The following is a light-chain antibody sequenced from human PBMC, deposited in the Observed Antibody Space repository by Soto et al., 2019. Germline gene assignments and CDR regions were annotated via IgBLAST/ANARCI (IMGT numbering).Light chain of an antibody. J-gene: IGLJ1*01. CDR3: CSYAGSSTV. Sequence: QSALTQPASVSGSPGQSLTISCTGTSSDVGSSNFVSWYQQHPGKAPKLIIYEGSRRPSGVSARFSGSKSGNAASLTISGLQAEDEADYYCCSYAGSSTVFGTGTKVTV. V-gene: IGLV2-23*03. CDR1: SSDVGSSNF. CDR2: EGS.